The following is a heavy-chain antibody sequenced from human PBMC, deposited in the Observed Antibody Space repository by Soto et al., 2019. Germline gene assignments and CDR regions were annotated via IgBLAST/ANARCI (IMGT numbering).Heavy chain of an antibody. V-gene: IGHV4-34*01. CDR3: ARGECSSNYCFTRWALDI. D-gene: IGHD2-2*01. CDR2: ISHSGST. J-gene: IGHJ3*02. Sequence: ASEILSLTCAVSGGSFSAYHWTWIRQTPGKGLEWIGEISHSGSTNYKPSLKSRVTISADPSKKQFSLNLTSMTAADSGVYYCARGECSSNYCFTRWALDIWGQGTVVTVSS. CDR1: GGSFSAYH.